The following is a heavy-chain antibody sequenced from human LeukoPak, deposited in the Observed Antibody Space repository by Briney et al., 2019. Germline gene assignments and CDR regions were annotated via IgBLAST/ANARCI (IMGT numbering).Heavy chain of an antibody. CDR1: GYTFTGYY. CDR2: INPNSGGT. Sequence: ASVKVSCKTSGYTFTGYYMHWVRQAPGQGLEWMGWINPNSGGTNYAQKFQGRLTITTAYMELSGLRSDDTAIYFCARVDATVALDFWGQGTLVTVSS. CDR3: ARVDATVALDF. J-gene: IGHJ4*02. D-gene: IGHD4-11*01. V-gene: IGHV1-2*02.